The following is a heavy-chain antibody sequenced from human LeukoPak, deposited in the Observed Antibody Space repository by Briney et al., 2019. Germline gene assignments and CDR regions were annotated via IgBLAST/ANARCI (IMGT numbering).Heavy chain of an antibody. V-gene: IGHV4-59*01. CDR1: GGSISRYY. CDR2: IYYSGST. CDR3: TREGSSSSMGYYYYMDV. Sequence: SETLSLTCTVSGGSISRYYWSWIRQPPGKGLEWIGYIYYSGSTNYNPSLKSRVTISVDTSKNQFSLKLSSVTAADTAVYYCTREGSSSSMGYYYYMDVWGKGTTVTVSS. D-gene: IGHD6-6*01. J-gene: IGHJ6*03.